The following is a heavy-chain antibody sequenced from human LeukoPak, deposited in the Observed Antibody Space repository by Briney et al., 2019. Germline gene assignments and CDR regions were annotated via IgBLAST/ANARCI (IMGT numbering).Heavy chain of an antibody. J-gene: IGHJ4*02. D-gene: IGHD3-3*01. CDR1: GGSISSSSYY. CDR3: ASLRERSYYARGFDY. Sequence: SETLSLTCTVSGGSISSSSYYWGWIRQPPGKGLECIGSIYYSGSTSYNPSLKSRVTISVDTSKNQFSLKLSSVTAADTAVYYCASLRERSYYARGFDYWGQGTLVTVSS. V-gene: IGHV4-39*01. CDR2: IYYSGST.